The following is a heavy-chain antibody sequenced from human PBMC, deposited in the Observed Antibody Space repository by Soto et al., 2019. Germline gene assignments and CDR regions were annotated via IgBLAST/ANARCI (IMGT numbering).Heavy chain of an antibody. CDR3: TKDQDVSGSYYDY. J-gene: IGHJ4*02. CDR1: GFTFSSNA. D-gene: IGHD3-10*01. V-gene: IGHV3-23*01. Sequence: EVQLLESGGGLVQPGGSLRLSCVASGFTFSSNAMNWVRQAPGKGLEWVSSISASGVSTYYADSVKGRFTISRDNSKNTLYLQLNSLSAEDTAVYYCTKDQDVSGSYYDYWGQGTLVTVSS. CDR2: ISASGVST.